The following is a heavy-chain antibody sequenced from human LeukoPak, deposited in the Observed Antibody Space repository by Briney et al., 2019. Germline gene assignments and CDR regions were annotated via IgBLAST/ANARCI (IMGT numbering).Heavy chain of an antibody. V-gene: IGHV4-61*02. D-gene: IGHD3-22*01. J-gene: IGHJ4*02. Sequence: PLQTLSLTCTVSSGSISSGSYYWSWIRQPAGKGLEWIGRIYTSGSTNYNPSLKSRVTISVDTSKNQFSLKLSSVTAADTAVYYCAGVIGDSSGYSHGYFDYWGQGTLVTVSS. CDR2: IYTSGST. CDR3: AGVIGDSSGYSHGYFDY. CDR1: SGSISSGSYY.